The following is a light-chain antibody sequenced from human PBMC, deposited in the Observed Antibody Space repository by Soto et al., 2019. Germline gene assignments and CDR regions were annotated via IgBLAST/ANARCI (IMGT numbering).Light chain of an antibody. CDR1: QTISSW. CDR3: QHYNSYAEA. V-gene: IGKV1-5*03. J-gene: IGKJ1*01. CDR2: KAS. Sequence: DIQMTQSPSTLFGSVGDRVTITCRASQTISSWLAWYQQKPGKAPKLLIYKASTLKSGVPSRFSGSGSGTEFTLTISSLPPDDFATYYCQHYNSYAEAFGQGTKVELK.